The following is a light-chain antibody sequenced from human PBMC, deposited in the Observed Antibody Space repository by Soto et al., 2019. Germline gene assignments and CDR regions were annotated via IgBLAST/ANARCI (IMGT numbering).Light chain of an antibody. CDR2: GAS. V-gene: IGKV3-15*01. J-gene: IGKJ1*01. CDR3: QQFRT. Sequence: EVVKTQSPATLSLSPGETATLSCRASQSVHSNLAWFQQHPGQPPRLLIYGASSRANGIPDRFSGSGSGTDFTLTISRLEPEDFAVYYCQQFRTCGQGTKVDIK. CDR1: QSVHSN.